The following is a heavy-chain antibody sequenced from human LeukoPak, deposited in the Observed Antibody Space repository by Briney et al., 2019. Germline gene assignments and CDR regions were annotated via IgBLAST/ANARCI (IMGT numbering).Heavy chain of an antibody. Sequence: GGSLRLSCAASGFTFSSYGMHWVRQAPGKGLEWVAVISYDGSNKYYADSVKGRFTISRDNSKNTLYLQMNSLRAEDTAVCYCAKDLNGRDYFDYWGQGTLVTVSS. J-gene: IGHJ4*02. V-gene: IGHV3-30*18. CDR2: ISYDGSNK. D-gene: IGHD2-8*01. CDR1: GFTFSSYG. CDR3: AKDLNGRDYFDY.